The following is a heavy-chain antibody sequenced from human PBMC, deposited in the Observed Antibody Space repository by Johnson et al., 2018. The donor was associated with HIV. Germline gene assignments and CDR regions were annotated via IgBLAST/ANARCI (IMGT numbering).Heavy chain of an antibody. CDR1: GFTFSYYW. CDR3: ARELRIAARGLAFDI. V-gene: IGHV3-7*05. J-gene: IGHJ3*02. Sequence: EMQLVESGGGLVQPGGSLRLSCAVSGFTFSYYWMSWVRQAPGKGLEWVANIKQDGSEQYYVDSVKVRFTISRDNAKKSLYLQMNSLRAEDTAVYYCARELRIAARGLAFDIWGRGTMVTVSS. CDR2: IKQDGSEQ. D-gene: IGHD6-6*01.